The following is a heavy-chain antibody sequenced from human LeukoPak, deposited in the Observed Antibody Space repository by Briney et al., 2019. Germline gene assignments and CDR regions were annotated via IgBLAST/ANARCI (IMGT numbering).Heavy chain of an antibody. Sequence: PSQTLSLTCAVSGGSISSSNWWSWVRQPPGKGLEWIGEIYHSGSTNYNPSLKSRVTISVDKSKNQFSLKLSSVTAADTAVYYCARDLTDHGSATGWFDPWGQGTLVTVSS. J-gene: IGHJ5*02. CDR3: ARDLTDHGSATGWFDP. CDR1: GGSISSSNW. V-gene: IGHV4-4*02. CDR2: IYHSGST. D-gene: IGHD3-10*01.